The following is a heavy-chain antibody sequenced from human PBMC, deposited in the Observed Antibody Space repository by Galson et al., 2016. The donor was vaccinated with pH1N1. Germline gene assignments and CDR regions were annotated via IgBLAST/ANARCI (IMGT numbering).Heavy chain of an antibody. D-gene: IGHD5-18*01. J-gene: IGHJ6*02. Sequence: SLRLSCAASGFNFNTYGMHWVRQPPGKGLEWVALVWYDGNNKEYADSVKGRFSISRDNSKNTLYLQMNSLGVEDTAVYYCARDYSHGYGEPYYYGMDVWGQGTTVSVSS. CDR1: GFNFNTYG. V-gene: IGHV3-33*01. CDR2: VWYDGNNK. CDR3: ARDYSHGYGEPYYYGMDV.